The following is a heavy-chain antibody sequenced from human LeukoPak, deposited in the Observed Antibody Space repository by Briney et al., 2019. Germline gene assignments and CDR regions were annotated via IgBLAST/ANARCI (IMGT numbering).Heavy chain of an antibody. J-gene: IGHJ4*02. CDR3: ARDPSIKVRGVRIDY. V-gene: IGHV3-21*01. CDR1: GFTFNFYT. Sequence: GXSLRLSCAGSGFTFNFYTMNGVRQAQGKGGEGVSSISGRNAYIHYADSVKGRFTISRDNAKNSLFLQMNSLRGEDTAVYYCARDPSIKVRGVRIDYWGQGTLVTVSS. CDR2: ISGRNAYI. D-gene: IGHD3-10*01.